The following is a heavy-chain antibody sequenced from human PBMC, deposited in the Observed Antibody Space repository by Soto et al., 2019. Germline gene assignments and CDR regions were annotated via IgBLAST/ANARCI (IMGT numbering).Heavy chain of an antibody. Sequence: QVQLVQSGAEVKKPGASVKVSCKASGYTFTSHYINWVRQAPGQGLEWMGIINPSGGDTTYAQQFQGRVTMTRETSTRTVYMELSSLRSEDTAVYYCARGGCGGECSFDYWGQGTLVTVAS. CDR2: INPSGGDT. CDR3: ARGGCGGECSFDY. J-gene: IGHJ4*02. D-gene: IGHD2-21*01. CDR1: GYTFTSHY. V-gene: IGHV1-46*01.